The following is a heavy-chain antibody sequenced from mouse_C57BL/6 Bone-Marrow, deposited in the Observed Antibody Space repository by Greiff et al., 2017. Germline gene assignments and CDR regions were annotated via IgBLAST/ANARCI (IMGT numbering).Heavy chain of an antibody. CDR3: TRGGITTVVATYPDV. V-gene: IGHV5-9-1*02. J-gene: IGHJ1*03. CDR2: ISSGGDYI. D-gene: IGHD1-1*01. CDR1: GFTFSSYA. Sequence: EVKLVESGEGLVKPGGSLKLSCAASGFTFSSYAMSWVRQTPEKRLEWVAYISSGGDYIYYADPVKGRFTISRDNARNTLYLQMSSLKSEDTAMYYGTRGGITTVVATYPDVWGTGTTVTVSS.